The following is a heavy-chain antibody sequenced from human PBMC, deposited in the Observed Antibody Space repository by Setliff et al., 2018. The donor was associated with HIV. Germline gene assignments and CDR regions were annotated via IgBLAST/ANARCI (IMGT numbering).Heavy chain of an antibody. CDR2: IHYSGIT. CDR1: GYSISSGCY. D-gene: IGHD3-9*01. CDR3: ARYKCINFACVGFDI. Sequence: PSETPSLTCAVSGYSISSGCYWGWIRQPPGKGLGWTGSIHYSGITHYNPSLKSRLTMSVDTSKNQVSLKLTSVTAADTAVYYCARYKCINFACVGFDIWGQGTVVTVSS. V-gene: IGHV4-38-2*01. J-gene: IGHJ3*02.